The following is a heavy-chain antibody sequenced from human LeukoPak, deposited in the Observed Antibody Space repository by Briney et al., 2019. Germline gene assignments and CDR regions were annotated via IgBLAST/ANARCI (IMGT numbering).Heavy chain of an antibody. Sequence: SETLSLTCTVSGGSISSGGYYWGWVRQPPGKGLEWVGYIYHSGSTYYNPSLKSRVTISVDRSKNQFSLKLSSVTAADTAVYYCARNGVVPAAVIPPNYYYYYMDVWGKGTTVTVSS. J-gene: IGHJ6*03. D-gene: IGHD2-2*01. CDR1: GGSISSGGYY. CDR3: ARNGVVPAAVIPPNYYYYYMDV. CDR2: IYHSGST. V-gene: IGHV4-30-2*01.